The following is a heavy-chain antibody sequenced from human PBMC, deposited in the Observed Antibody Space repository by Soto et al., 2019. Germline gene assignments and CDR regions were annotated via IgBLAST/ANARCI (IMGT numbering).Heavy chain of an antibody. Sequence: GGSLRLSCSASGFTFSSYAMHWVRQAPGKGLEYVSAISSNGGSTYYADSVKGRFTISRDNSKNTLYLQMSSLRAEDTAVYYCVKDIWWTIDTPHNWFDPWGQGTLVTVSS. CDR2: ISSNGGST. V-gene: IGHV3-64D*06. J-gene: IGHJ5*02. D-gene: IGHD3-16*01. CDR3: VKDIWWTIDTPHNWFDP. CDR1: GFTFSSYA.